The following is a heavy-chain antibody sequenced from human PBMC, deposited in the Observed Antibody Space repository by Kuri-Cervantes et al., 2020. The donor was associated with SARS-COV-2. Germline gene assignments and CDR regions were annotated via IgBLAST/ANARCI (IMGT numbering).Heavy chain of an antibody. V-gene: IGHV5-51*01. D-gene: IGHD4-17*01. CDR2: IYPGDSDT. Sequence: GGSLRLSCKGSGYSFTTYWIGWVRQMPGKGLEWMGIIYPGDSDTRYSPSFQGQVTISADKSISTAFLQWSSLKASDTAIYYCARRAYGEKVDYYYMDVWGKGTTVTVSS. CDR3: ARRAYGEKVDYYYMDV. J-gene: IGHJ6*03. CDR1: GYSFTTYW.